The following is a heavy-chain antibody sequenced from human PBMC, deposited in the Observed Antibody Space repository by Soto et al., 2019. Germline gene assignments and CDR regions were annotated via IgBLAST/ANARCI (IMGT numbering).Heavy chain of an antibody. CDR3: ARGGSLYWYFDL. CDR2: INAGNGNT. CDR1: GYTFTSYG. D-gene: IGHD1-26*01. Sequence: ASVQVFCKASGYTFTSYGISWVRQAPGQGLEWMGWINAGNGNTKYSQKFQGRVTITRDTSASTAYMELSSLRSEDTAVYYCARGGSLYWYFDLWGRGTLVTVSS. J-gene: IGHJ2*01. V-gene: IGHV1-3*01.